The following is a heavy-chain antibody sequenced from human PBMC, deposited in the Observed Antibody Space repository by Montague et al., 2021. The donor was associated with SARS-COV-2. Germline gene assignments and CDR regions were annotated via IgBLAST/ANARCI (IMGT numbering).Heavy chain of an antibody. CDR1: GFSLSTTGMC. CDR2: SDWDGDK. Sequence: PALVKPTQTLTLTCSFSGFSLSTTGMCISWIRQPPGKALEWLAPSDWDGDKYYSTSLKTRLTISKDTFKDQVVLTMTKMDPVDTAIYYCARVGFDHNDAVDVWGQGTTVTVSS. D-gene: IGHD1-1*01. CDR3: ARVGFDHNDAVDV. J-gene: IGHJ6*02. V-gene: IGHV2-70*13.